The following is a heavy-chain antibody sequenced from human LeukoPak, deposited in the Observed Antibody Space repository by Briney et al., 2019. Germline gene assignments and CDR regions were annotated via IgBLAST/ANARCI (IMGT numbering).Heavy chain of an antibody. J-gene: IGHJ4*02. CDR3: TRVYSSSWYTFGY. CDR2: IRSKAYGGAT. Sequence: GGSLRLSCTASGFTFGDYAMSWFRQAPGKGLEWVGFIRSKAYGGATEYAASVKGRFTISRDDSKSIAYLQMNSLKTEDTAVYYCTRVYSSSWYTFGYWGQGTLVTVSS. V-gene: IGHV3-49*03. D-gene: IGHD6-13*01. CDR1: GFTFGDYA.